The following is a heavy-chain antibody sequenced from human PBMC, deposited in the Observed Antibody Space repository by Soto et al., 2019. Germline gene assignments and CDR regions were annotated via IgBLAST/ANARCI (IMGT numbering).Heavy chain of an antibody. Sequence: PGGSLRLSCAASGFTFSSYSMNWVRQAPGKGLEWVSYISSSSSTIYYADSVKGRFTISIDNAKNSLYLQMNSLRDEDTAVYYCXSSLRGITIFGVVSSAYWGQGTLVTVSS. D-gene: IGHD3-3*01. J-gene: IGHJ4*02. CDR3: XSSLRGITIFGVVSSAY. V-gene: IGHV3-48*02. CDR1: GFTFSSYS. CDR2: ISSSSSTI.